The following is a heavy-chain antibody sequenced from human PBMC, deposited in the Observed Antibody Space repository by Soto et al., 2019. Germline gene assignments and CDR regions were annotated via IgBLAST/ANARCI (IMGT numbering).Heavy chain of an antibody. CDR3: AKVLTGDLDY. CDR1: GFTFSSYG. D-gene: IGHD7-27*01. CDR2: ISYDENNK. V-gene: IGHV3-30*18. J-gene: IGHJ4*02. Sequence: XVSLRLSCAASGFTFSSYGMNWVRQAPGKGLEWVAVISYDENNKYYADSVKGRFTISRDNSKNTLYLQMNSLRAEDTAVYYCAKVLTGDLDYWGQGTLVTVSS.